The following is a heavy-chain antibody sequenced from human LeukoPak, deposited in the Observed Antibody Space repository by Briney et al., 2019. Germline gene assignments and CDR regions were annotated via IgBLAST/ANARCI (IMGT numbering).Heavy chain of an antibody. Sequence: AGGSLRLSCAASGFIFSTYAMSWVRQAPGKGLEWVSGISSSGATTYYADSVKGRFSISRDNSRNTLFLQMNSLRTEDTAVYYCAKGMGDAYNYRYYLDYWGQGTLVTVSS. CDR1: GFIFSTYA. J-gene: IGHJ4*02. CDR3: AKGMGDAYNYRYYLDY. CDR2: ISSSGATT. V-gene: IGHV3-23*01. D-gene: IGHD5-24*01.